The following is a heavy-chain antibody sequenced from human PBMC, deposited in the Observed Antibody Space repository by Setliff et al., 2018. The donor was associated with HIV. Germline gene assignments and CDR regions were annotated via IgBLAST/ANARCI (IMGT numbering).Heavy chain of an antibody. J-gene: IGHJ6*02. D-gene: IGHD2-15*01. V-gene: IGHV5-51*01. Sequence: ESLKISCKGSGYSFNTYWIGWVRQRPGKGLEWMGIIYPGDSETRYSPSFQGQVTISADKSITTAYLQWSSLKASDTAMYYCARLGGICSGGSCTALAYTMDVWGQGTTVTVSS. CDR3: ARLGGICSGGSCTALAYTMDV. CDR2: IYPGDSET. CDR1: GYSFNTYW.